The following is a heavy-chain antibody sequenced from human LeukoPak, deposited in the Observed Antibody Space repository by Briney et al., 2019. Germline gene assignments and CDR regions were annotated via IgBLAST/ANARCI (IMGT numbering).Heavy chain of an antibody. Sequence: ASVKVSCKASGYTFTGYYMHWVRQAPGQGLEWMGRINPNSGGTNYAQNFQGRINLSRDTSANAAYMELSSLRFEDTAIYYCGIVKLATPHWGLGTQVTVSS. V-gene: IGHV1-2*06. CDR2: INPNSGGT. CDR1: GYTFTGYY. J-gene: IGHJ4*02. CDR3: GIVKLATPH.